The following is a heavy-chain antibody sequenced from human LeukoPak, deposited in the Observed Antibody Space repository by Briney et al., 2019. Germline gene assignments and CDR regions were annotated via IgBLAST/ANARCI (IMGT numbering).Heavy chain of an antibody. CDR1: GFTFSSYW. V-gene: IGHV3-7*01. Sequence: PGGSLRLSCAASGFTFSSYWMSWVRQAPGKGLEWVANIKQDGSEKYYVDSVKGRFTISRDNAKNSLYLQMNSLRAEDTAVYYCARTGMGSGSYFDYWGQGTLVTVSS. D-gene: IGHD3-10*01. CDR2: IKQDGSEK. CDR3: ARTGMGSGSYFDY. J-gene: IGHJ4*02.